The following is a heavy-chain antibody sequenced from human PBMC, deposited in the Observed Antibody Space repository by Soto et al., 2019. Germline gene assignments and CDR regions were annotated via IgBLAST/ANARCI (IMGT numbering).Heavy chain of an antibody. V-gene: IGHV4-39*01. CDR2: SGTT. CDR1: GGSISRSNYR. D-gene: IGHD4-17*01. CDR3: ATYGGDTGRFDY. Sequence: KTSETLSLTCTVSGGSISRSNYRWTWIRQPPGKGLEWIGSGTTNYNPSLGGRVTISVDTSKNQFSLKVYSVTAADTAMYYCATYGGDTGRFDYWGQGTLVTVSS. J-gene: IGHJ4*02.